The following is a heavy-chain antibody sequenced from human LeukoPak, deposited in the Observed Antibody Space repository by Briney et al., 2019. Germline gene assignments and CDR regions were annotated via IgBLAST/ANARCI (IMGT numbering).Heavy chain of an antibody. D-gene: IGHD2-2*01. J-gene: IGHJ6*03. CDR2: ISAYNGNT. V-gene: IGHV1-18*01. Sequence: ASAKVSCKASGYTFTSYGISWVRQAPGQGLEWMGWISAYNGNTNYAQKLQGRVTMTTDTSTSTAYMELRSLRSDDTAVYYCARRLGDCSSTSCRKSYYYYYMDVWGKGTTVTVSS. CDR3: ARRLGDCSSTSCRKSYYYYYMDV. CDR1: GYTFTSYG.